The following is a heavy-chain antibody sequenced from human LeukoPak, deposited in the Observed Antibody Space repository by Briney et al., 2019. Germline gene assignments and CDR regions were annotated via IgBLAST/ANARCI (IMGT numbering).Heavy chain of an antibody. CDR1: GYTFTSYG. D-gene: IGHD5-18*01. J-gene: IGHJ4*02. CDR2: ISAYNGNT. V-gene: IGHV1-18*01. CDR3: ARGSPRERIQLCLDY. Sequence: GASVKVSCKASGYTFTSYGTSWVRQAPGQGLEWMGWISAYNGNTNYAQKLQGSVTMTRDTSISTAYMELSRLRSDDTAVYYCARGSPRERIQLCLDYWGQGTLVTVSS.